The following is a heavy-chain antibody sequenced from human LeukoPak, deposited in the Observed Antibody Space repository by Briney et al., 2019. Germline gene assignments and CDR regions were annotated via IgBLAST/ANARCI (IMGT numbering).Heavy chain of an antibody. D-gene: IGHD3-22*01. V-gene: IGHV4-4*02. J-gene: IGHJ1*01. CDR2: IYHSGGT. Sequence: KPSETLSLTCTVSYDSIISTNWWSWVRQPPGKRLEWIGEIYHSGGTNYNPSLKSRVTISVDTSKNQFSLKLSSVTAADTAVYYCARLLYYDSSGYYYVRGPGYFQHWGQGTLVTVSS. CDR1: YDSIISTNW. CDR3: ARLLYYDSSGYYYVRGPGYFQH.